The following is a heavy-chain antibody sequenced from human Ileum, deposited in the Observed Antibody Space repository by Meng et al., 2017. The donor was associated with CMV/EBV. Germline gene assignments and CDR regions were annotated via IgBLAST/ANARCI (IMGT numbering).Heavy chain of an antibody. D-gene: IGHD3-16*02. Sequence: ASVKVSCKTSGHTFSNDGISWVRQAPGQGLEWMGWISAYNGNTNYAQKFQGRVTMTTDTSTSIGYMELRSLRSDDTAVYYCARIARWGDLSPDYWGQGTLVTVSS. CDR2: ISAYNGNT. CDR3: ARIARWGDLSPDY. V-gene: IGHV1-18*04. CDR1: GHTFSNDG. J-gene: IGHJ4*02.